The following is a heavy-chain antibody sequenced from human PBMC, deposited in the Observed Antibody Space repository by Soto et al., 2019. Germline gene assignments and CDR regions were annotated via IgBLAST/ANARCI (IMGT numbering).Heavy chain of an antibody. D-gene: IGHD4-17*01. V-gene: IGHV3-53*01. CDR1: GFTVSGKKY. CDR3: SSWHLREHAYDI. CDR2: LCDVDGT. Sequence: DVQLVESGGGLIQPGGSLRLSCAASGFTVSGKKYLAWVRQAPGKGLEWVSALCDVDGTYYADSVKGRFTTSADSAKTIVYLQMNGLRPDDTAVYYCSSWHLREHAYDIWGQGTAVTVSS. J-gene: IGHJ3*02.